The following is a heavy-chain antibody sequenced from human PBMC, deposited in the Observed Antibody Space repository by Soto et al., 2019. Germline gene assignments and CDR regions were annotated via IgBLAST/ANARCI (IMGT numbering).Heavy chain of an antibody. V-gene: IGHV1-3*01. J-gene: IGHJ4*02. CDR3: ARTHYGDYHY. D-gene: IGHD4-17*01. CDR1: GYGFTSYA. CDR2: INAGNGNT. Sequence: VSVEPSCKDSGYGFTSYALYSVRQAPGQRLEWMGWINAGNGNTKYSQKFQGRVTITRDTSASTAYMELSSLRFEDTAVYYCARTHYGDYHYWGQGTLVTVSS.